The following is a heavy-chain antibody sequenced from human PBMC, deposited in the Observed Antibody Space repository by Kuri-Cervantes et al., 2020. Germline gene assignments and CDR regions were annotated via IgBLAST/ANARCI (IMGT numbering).Heavy chain of an antibody. CDR1: GGSVSSGSYY. CDR3: ASGSSGWYMN. CDR2: IYYSGST. V-gene: IGHV4-61*01. Sequence: SETLSLTCTVSGGSVSSGSYYWSWIRQPPGKGLGWIGYIYYSGSTNYNPSLKSRVTISVDTSKNQFSLKLSSVTAADTAVYYCASGSSGWYMNWGQGTLVTVSS. J-gene: IGHJ4*02. D-gene: IGHD6-19*01.